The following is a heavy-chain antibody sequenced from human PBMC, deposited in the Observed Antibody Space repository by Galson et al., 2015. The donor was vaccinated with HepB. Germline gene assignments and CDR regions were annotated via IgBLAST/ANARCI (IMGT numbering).Heavy chain of an antibody. CDR1: GFTFSSYS. V-gene: IGHV3-48*01. Sequence: SLRLSCAASGFTFSSYSMNWVRQAPGKGLEWVSYISSSSSTIYYADSVKGRFTISRDNAKNSLYLQMNSLRAEDTAVYYCAIIAAAGTLDFDYWGQGTLVTVSS. J-gene: IGHJ4*02. CDR2: ISSSSSTI. D-gene: IGHD6-13*01. CDR3: AIIAAAGTLDFDY.